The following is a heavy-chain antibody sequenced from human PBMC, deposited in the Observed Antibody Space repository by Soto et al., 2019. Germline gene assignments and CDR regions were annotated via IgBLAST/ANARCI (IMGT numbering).Heavy chain of an antibody. V-gene: IGHV3-23*01. CDR2: VSIGGST. D-gene: IGHD2-15*01. J-gene: IGHJ4*02. CDR1: GFTFSSYA. Sequence: LRLSCAASGFTFSSYAMGWVRQGPGKGLEWVAVVSIGGSTHYADSVRGRFTISRDNSKNTLSLQMNSLTAEDTAVYFCAKRRGAGGQFDYSGQGALVTVSS. CDR3: AKRRGAGGQFDY.